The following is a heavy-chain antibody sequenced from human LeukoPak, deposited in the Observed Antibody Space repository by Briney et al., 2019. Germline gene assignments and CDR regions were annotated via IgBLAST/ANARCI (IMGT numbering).Heavy chain of an antibody. CDR1: GFTVSSNY. Sequence: PGGSLRLSCAASGFTVSSNYMSWVRQAPGKGLEWVSVIYSGGSTYYADSVKGRFTISRDNSKNTLYLQMNSLRAEDTAVYYCARGGMGYSGYGPVDYWGQGTLVTVSS. D-gene: IGHD5-12*01. V-gene: IGHV3-66*01. CDR2: IYSGGST. CDR3: ARGGMGYSGYGPVDY. J-gene: IGHJ4*02.